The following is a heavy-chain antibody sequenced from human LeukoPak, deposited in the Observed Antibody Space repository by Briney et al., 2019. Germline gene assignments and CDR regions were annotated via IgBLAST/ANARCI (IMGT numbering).Heavy chain of an antibody. CDR1: GLTFSRDE. CDR3: ANDGATAVPGTHYGLDV. CDR2: ISSGGTNI. D-gene: IGHD6-19*01. Sequence: GGSLRLSCAASGLTFSRDEVIWGRQAPGKGLEWVSYISSGGTNIYYADSVKGRFSISRDNAKNSMYLQMNTLRAEDTAVYFCANDGATAVPGTHYGLDVWGQGTTVTVSS. J-gene: IGHJ6*02. V-gene: IGHV3-48*03.